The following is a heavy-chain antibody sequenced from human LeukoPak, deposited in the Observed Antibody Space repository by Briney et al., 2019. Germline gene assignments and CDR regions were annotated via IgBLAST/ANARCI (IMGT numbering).Heavy chain of an antibody. J-gene: IGHJ5*02. CDR1: GGSISSGYHY. CDR3: ARIMRTVTTGGRFDT. Sequence: SETLSLTCTVSGGSISSGYHYWSWIRQPPGKGLEFIGYLFYSGSSYYNPSLKSRVTISVDTSKNQFSLKLNSVTAADTSVYYCARIMRTVTTGGRFDTWGQGTLVPVPS. V-gene: IGHV4-30-4*01. CDR2: LFYSGSS. D-gene: IGHD4-17*01.